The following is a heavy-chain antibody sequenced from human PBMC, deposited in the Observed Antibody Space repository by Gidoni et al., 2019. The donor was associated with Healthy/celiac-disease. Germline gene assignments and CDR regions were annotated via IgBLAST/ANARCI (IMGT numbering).Heavy chain of an antibody. CDR2: IYYSGST. Sequence: QGQLQESGPGLVKPSQTLSRTCTVSGGHISSGGYYWSWIRQHPGKGLEWIGYIYYSGSTYYNPSLKSRVTISVDTSKNQFSLKLSSVTAADTAVYYCARDRTRDSAEFDYWGQGTLVTVSS. CDR3: ARDRTRDSAEFDY. D-gene: IGHD1-26*01. J-gene: IGHJ4*02. V-gene: IGHV4-31*03. CDR1: GGHISSGGYY.